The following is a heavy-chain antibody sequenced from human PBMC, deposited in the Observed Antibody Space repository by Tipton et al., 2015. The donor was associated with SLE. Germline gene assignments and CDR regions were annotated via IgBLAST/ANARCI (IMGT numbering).Heavy chain of an antibody. Sequence: TLSLTCTVSGGSISSHYWSWIRQPPGKGLEWIGYIYYSGSTYYNPSLKSRVTISVDTSKNQFSLKLSSVTAADTAVYYCARGSGYSSGWGAFDIWGQGTMVTVSS. J-gene: IGHJ3*02. CDR2: IYYSGST. D-gene: IGHD6-19*01. CDR3: ARGSGYSSGWGAFDI. CDR1: GGSISSHY. V-gene: IGHV4-59*11.